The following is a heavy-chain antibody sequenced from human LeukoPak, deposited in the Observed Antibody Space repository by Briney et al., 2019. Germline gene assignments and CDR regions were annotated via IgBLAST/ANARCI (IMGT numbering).Heavy chain of an antibody. V-gene: IGHV4-31*03. D-gene: IGHD2-15*01. J-gene: IGHJ4*02. CDR2: IYYSGSS. Sequence: SETLSLTCTVSGGSITSGGYYFSWVRQYPGKGLEWIGYIYYSGSSYCNPSLESRISMSADTSKKQFSLKLTSVTAADTAVYFCARGGGVGCSGGSCFLDYWGPGTLVTVSS. CDR1: GGSITSGGYY. CDR3: ARGGGVGCSGGSCFLDY.